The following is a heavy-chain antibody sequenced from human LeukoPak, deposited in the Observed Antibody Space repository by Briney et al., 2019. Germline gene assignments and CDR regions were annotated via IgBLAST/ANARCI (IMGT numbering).Heavy chain of an antibody. CDR3: AKDKGSGYEEYFQH. Sequence: GGSLRLSCAASGFTFSSYGMHWVRQAPGKGLEWVAFIRYDGSNKYYADSVKGRFTISRDNSKNTLYLQMNSLRAEDTAVYYCAKDKGSGYEEYFQHWGQGTLVTVSS. D-gene: IGHD3-22*01. CDR1: GFTFSSYG. J-gene: IGHJ1*01. V-gene: IGHV3-30*02. CDR2: IRYDGSNK.